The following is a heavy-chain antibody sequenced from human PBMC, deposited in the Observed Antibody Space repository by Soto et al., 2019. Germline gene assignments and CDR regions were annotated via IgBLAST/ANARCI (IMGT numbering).Heavy chain of an antibody. CDR1: LFTFSSYA. D-gene: IGHD6-19*01. J-gene: IGHJ4*02. CDR3: AKDYGAVAEK. V-gene: IGHV3-23*01. Sequence: EVQLLESGGGLVQPGGSLRLSCAASLFTFSSYAMSWVRQAPGKGLEWVSVISGSGDRIYYADSVKGRFTISRDNSKNTLYLQMSSLRAEDTAIYYCAKDYGAVAEKWGQGTLVTVSS. CDR2: ISGSGDRI.